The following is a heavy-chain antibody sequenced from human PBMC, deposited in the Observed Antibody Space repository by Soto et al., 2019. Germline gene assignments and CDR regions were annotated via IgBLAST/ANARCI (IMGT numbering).Heavy chain of an antibody. J-gene: IGHJ4*02. D-gene: IGHD3-16*01. CDR2: LSTSNGNT. V-gene: IGHV1-18*01. CDR3: ARGMGQSLDS. CDR1: GYTFTSYG. Sequence: QVQLVQSGAAVKKPGASVKVSCNASGYTFTSYGISWVRQAPGQGLEWMGWLSTSNGNTNYAQRLQGRVTMTTDTSTSTAYMDLRCLRSDGTAVYYCARGMGQSLDSWGQGTLVTVSS.